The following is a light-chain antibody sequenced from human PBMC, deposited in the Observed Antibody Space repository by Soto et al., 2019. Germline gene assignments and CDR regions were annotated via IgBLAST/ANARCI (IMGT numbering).Light chain of an antibody. Sequence: EIVMTQSPATLSVSPGERATLSCRASQSVSSTLAWSQQKPGQAPRLLIYGASTRSTGIPARFSGSGSGTAVTHTGSSVQSEDFAVYYCQQYNNRPPFTFGPGTKVDIK. CDR1: QSVSST. V-gene: IGKV3-15*01. J-gene: IGKJ3*01. CDR3: QQYNNRPPFT. CDR2: GAS.